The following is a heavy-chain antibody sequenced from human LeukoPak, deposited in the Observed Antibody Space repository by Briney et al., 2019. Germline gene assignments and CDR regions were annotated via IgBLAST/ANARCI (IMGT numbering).Heavy chain of an antibody. CDR2: INPNTGGT. J-gene: IGHJ2*01. V-gene: IGHV1-2*02. D-gene: IGHD5-24*01. CDR1: GYSFTGYY. CDR3: ARVAEMATINWYFDL. Sequence: ASVKVSCKASGYSFTGYYMHWVRQAPGQGLEWMGWINPNTGGTNSAQKFQGRVTMTRDTSISTAYMELSRLRSDDTAIYYCARVAEMATINWYFDLWGRGTLVTVPS.